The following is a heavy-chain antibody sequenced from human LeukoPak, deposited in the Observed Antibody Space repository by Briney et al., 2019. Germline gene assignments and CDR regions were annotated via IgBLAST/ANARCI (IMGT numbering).Heavy chain of an antibody. CDR3: ARGVAVAGHFDY. J-gene: IGHJ4*02. D-gene: IGHD6-19*01. CDR2: ISSSSSYI. V-gene: IGHV3-21*01. CDR1: GFTFSSYS. Sequence: GSLRLSCAASGFTFSSYSMNWVRQAPGKGLEWVSSISSSSSYIYYADSVKGRFTISRDNAKNSLYLQMNSLRAEDTAVYYCARGVAVAGHFDYWGQGTLVTVSS.